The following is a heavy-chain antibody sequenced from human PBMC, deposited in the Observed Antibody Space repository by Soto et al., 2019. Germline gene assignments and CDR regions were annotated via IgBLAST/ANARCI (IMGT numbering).Heavy chain of an antibody. J-gene: IGHJ4*02. CDR3: ARGMTTVTTFDY. D-gene: IGHD4-17*01. Sequence: SETLSLTCTVSGGSISSTNWWTWVRQTPGKDLEWIGEIYHTGSTKYNPSLKNRVTISLDKSKNQFSLKLSSVTAADTAVYYCARGMTTVTTFDYWGQGTLVTVSS. V-gene: IGHV4-4*02. CDR2: IYHTGST. CDR1: GGSISSTNW.